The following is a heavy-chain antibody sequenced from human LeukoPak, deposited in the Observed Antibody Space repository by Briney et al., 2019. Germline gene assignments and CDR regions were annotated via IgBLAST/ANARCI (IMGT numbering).Heavy chain of an antibody. V-gene: IGHV5-51*01. CDR3: ARHLGRSQLDY. D-gene: IGHD1-26*01. J-gene: IGHJ4*02. CDR1: GYSFINYW. CDR2: IYPGDSDT. Sequence: GESLKISCKGSGYSFINYWIDWVRQMPGKGLEWMGIIYPGDSDTRYSPSFQGQVTISTDKSISTAYLQWSSLKASDTAMYYCARHLGRSQLDYWGQGTLVTVSS.